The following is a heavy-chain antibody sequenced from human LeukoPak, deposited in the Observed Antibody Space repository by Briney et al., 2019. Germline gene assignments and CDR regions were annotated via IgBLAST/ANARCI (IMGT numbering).Heavy chain of an antibody. V-gene: IGHV4-59*02. Sequence: SETLSLTCSVSGDSVTSHGWSWVRQPPGKGLEWIGYVYASGANSDNCNPSLKSRITISVDTSRNQFSLRLNPVTAADTAIYYCARDNVGSPDFWGQGILVTVSS. CDR3: ARDNVGSPDF. CDR2: VYASGAN. D-gene: IGHD3-10*01. CDR1: GDSVTSHG. J-gene: IGHJ4*02.